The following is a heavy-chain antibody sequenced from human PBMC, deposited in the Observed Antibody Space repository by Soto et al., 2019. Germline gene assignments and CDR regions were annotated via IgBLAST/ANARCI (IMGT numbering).Heavy chain of an antibody. J-gene: IGHJ6*02. CDR2: IYYSGST. D-gene: IGHD2-15*01. V-gene: IGHV4-59*01. Sequence: PSETLSLTCTVSGGSISSYYWSWIRQPPGKGLEWIGYIYYSGSTNYNPSLKSRVTISVDTSKNQFSLKLSSVTAADTAVYYCARSPWWWCSGGSCPYGMDVWGQGTTVTVSS. CDR1: GGSISSYY. CDR3: ARSPWWWCSGGSCPYGMDV.